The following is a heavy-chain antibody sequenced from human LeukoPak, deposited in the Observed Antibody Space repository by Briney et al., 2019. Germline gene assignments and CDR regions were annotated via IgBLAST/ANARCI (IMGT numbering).Heavy chain of an antibody. CDR3: ARGTYGYYMDV. CDR2: IYRSGST. Sequence: SETLSLTCSGSNYSISNSLYWGWLRQPPGKGLEWLGSIYRSGSTFYNPSLKSRVTISLDTSKNQFSLKLSSVTAADTAVYFCARGTYGYYMDVWGKGTTVTVSS. D-gene: IGHD4-17*01. CDR1: NYSISNSLY. V-gene: IGHV4-38-2*02. J-gene: IGHJ6*03.